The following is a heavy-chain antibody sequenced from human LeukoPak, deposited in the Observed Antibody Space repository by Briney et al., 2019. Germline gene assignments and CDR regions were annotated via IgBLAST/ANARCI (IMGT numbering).Heavy chain of an antibody. CDR1: GGSISSYY. CDR2: IYYTGNT. D-gene: IGHD2-21*02. J-gene: IGHJ3*02. CDR3: ARDMVGTYHDAFDI. V-gene: IGHV4-59*01. Sequence: NPSETLSLTCTVSGGSISSYYWSWIRQPPGKGLEWIGYIYYTGNTNYNPSLKSRVTISLDSSKNQFSLKLSSVTAADTAVYYCARDMVGTYHDAFDIWGQGTMVTVSS.